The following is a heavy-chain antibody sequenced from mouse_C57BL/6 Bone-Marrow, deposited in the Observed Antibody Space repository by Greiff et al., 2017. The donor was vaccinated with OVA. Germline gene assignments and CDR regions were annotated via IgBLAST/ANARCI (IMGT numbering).Heavy chain of an antibody. Sequence: EVQLQQSGAELVRPGASVKLSCTASGFNIKDDYMHWVKQRPEQGLEWIGWIDPENGDTEYAPKFQGKATMTADTSSNTAYLQLSSLTSEDTAVYYCTAWDYYGSCGYWGQGTTLTVSS. J-gene: IGHJ2*01. D-gene: IGHD1-1*01. CDR1: GFNIKDDY. V-gene: IGHV14-4*01. CDR3: TAWDYYGSCGY. CDR2: IDPENGDT.